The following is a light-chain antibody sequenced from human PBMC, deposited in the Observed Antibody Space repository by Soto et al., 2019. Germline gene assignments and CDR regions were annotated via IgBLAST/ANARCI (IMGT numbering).Light chain of an antibody. V-gene: IGKV1-17*03. CDR1: QDISNF. CDR2: SAN. J-gene: IGKJ1*01. Sequence: DIQMTQSPSGMSASVGDRVTITCRASQDISNFLVWFQQRPGKVPKRLMYSANRFESGVPSRFSGSGSGKEVTLTISRLQPEDFATYYCLQHKSYHRTFGQGTKVEIK. CDR3: LQHKSYHRT.